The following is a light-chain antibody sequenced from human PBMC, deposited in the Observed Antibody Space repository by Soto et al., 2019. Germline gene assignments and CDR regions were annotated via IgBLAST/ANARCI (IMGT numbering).Light chain of an antibody. J-gene: IGLJ3*02. CDR2: NTN. V-gene: IGLV8-61*01. CDR1: SGSVSTNHY. CDR3: VLYMGSAMV. Sequence: QTVVTQEPSFSVSPGRTVTFTCGLSSGSVSTNHYPSWYQQTPRQAPHTLIYNTNTRSSGVPDRFSGSILGNKAALTITGAQAEDESDYFCVLYMGSAMVFGGGTKLTVL.